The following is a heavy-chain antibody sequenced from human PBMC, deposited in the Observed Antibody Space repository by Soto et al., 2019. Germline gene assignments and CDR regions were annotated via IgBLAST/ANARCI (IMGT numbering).Heavy chain of an antibody. J-gene: IGHJ4*02. CDR1: GFTFSSYG. CDR3: ARDLPPTRNYFDY. CDR2: IWYDGSNK. V-gene: IGHV3-33*01. Sequence: GGSLRLSCAASGFTFSSYGMHWVRQAPGKGLEWVAVIWYDGSNKYYADSVKGRFTISRDNSKNTLYLQMNSLRAEDTAVYYCARDLPPTRNYFDYWGQGTLVTVSS.